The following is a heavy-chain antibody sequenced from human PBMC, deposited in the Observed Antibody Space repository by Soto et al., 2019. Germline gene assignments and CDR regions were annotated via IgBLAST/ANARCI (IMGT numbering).Heavy chain of an antibody. CDR1: GYTFTSYD. Sequence: ASVKVSCRASGYTFTSYDINWVRQATGQGLEWMGWMNPNSGNAGYAQKFQGRVTMTRNTSISTAYMELSSLRSEDTAVYYCASGYSYGAAAFDIWGQGTMVTVSS. D-gene: IGHD5-18*01. J-gene: IGHJ3*02. CDR2: MNPNSGNA. CDR3: ASGYSYGAAAFDI. V-gene: IGHV1-8*01.